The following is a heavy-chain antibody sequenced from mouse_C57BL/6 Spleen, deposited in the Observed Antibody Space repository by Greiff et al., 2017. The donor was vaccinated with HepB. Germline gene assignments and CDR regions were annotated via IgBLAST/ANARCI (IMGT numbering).Heavy chain of an antibody. CDR1: GYTFTSYD. D-gene: IGHD2-5*01. CDR3: ASKAYYSNYVYFDV. Sequence: QVQLQESGPELVKPGASVKLSCKASGYTFTSYDINWVKQRPGQGLEWIGWIYPRDGSTKYNEKFKGKATLTVDTSSSTAYMELHSLTSEDSAVYFCASKAYYSNYVYFDVWGTGTTVTVSS. V-gene: IGHV1-85*01. J-gene: IGHJ1*03. CDR2: IYPRDGST.